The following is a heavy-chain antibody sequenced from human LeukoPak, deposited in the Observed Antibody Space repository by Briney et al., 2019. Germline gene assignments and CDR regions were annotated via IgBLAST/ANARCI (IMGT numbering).Heavy chain of an antibody. Sequence: GGSLRLSCVVSGFTFSNNWVSWVRQAPGKGLEWVGRIKREVDGGTTDYAAPVKDRFVISRDDSKNTLYLHMNSVKTEDTGVYYCGTDPPGKYWGQGTLVTVSS. CDR2: IKREVDGGTT. D-gene: IGHD3-10*01. CDR3: GTDPPGKY. CDR1: GFTFSNNW. V-gene: IGHV3-15*01. J-gene: IGHJ4*02.